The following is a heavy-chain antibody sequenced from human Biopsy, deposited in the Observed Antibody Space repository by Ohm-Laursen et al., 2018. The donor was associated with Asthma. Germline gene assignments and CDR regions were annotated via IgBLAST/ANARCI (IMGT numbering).Heavy chain of an antibody. J-gene: IGHJ6*02. Sequence: SLRLSCAASGFTFSSYAMSWVRQAPGKGLEWVSAISGSGGSTYYADSVKGRFTISRDNSKNTLYLQMNSLRAEDTAVYYCAKDTEGMYDFWSGLSYNYYGMDVWGQGTTVTVSS. D-gene: IGHD3-3*01. CDR2: ISGSGGST. CDR3: AKDTEGMYDFWSGLSYNYYGMDV. V-gene: IGHV3-23*01. CDR1: GFTFSSYA.